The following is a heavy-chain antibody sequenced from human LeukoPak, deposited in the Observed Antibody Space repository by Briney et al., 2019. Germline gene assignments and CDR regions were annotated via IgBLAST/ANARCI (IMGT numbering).Heavy chain of an antibody. CDR2: ISYDGSNK. Sequence: GGSLRLSCAASGFTFRSYAMHWVRQAPGKGLEWVAVISYDGSNKYYADSVKGRFTISRDNTKNTLYLQMNSLRAEDTAVYYCARAQEKYDSSGWTLDYWGQGTLVTVSS. D-gene: IGHD3-22*01. CDR3: ARAQEKYDSSGWTLDY. V-gene: IGHV3-30*04. J-gene: IGHJ4*02. CDR1: GFTFRSYA.